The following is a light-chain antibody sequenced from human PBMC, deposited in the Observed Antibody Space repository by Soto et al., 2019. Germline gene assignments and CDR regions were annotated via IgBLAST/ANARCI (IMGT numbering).Light chain of an antibody. Sequence: QSALTQPASVSGSPGQSITFSCTGTSSDVGGYNYVSWYQQHPGKAPKPMIYAVTNRPSGVSNRFSGSKSGNTASLTISGRQAEDEADYYCSTSSSTSTTWVFGGGTKLTVL. V-gene: IGLV2-14*01. J-gene: IGLJ3*02. CDR3: STSSSTSTTWV. CDR2: AVT. CDR1: SSDVGGYNY.